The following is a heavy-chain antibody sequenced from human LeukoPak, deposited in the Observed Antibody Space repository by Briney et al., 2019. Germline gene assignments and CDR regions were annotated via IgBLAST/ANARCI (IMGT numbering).Heavy chain of an antibody. D-gene: IGHD2-2*01. V-gene: IGHV4-39*07. J-gene: IGHJ6*02. Sequence: RTSETLSLTCTVSGGSISSGGYYWSWIRQPPGKGLEWIGEINHSGSTNYNPSLKSRVTISVDMSKNQFSLKLTSVTAADTAVYYCARGPPAKPGTGYYYGMDVWGQGTTVTVSS. CDR3: ARGPPAKPGTGYYYGMDV. CDR2: INHSGST. CDR1: GGSISSGGYY.